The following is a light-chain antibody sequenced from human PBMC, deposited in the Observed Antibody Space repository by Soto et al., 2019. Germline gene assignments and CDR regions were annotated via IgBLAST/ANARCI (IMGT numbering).Light chain of an antibody. CDR2: GDT. CDR1: SSNIGGGYD. J-gene: IGLJ1*01. Sequence: QSVLTQPPSVSGAPGHRVTISCTWSSSNIGGGYDVHWYQQLPGTGPKLLIYGDTHRPSGVPDRFSGSKSGTSASLAITGLQAEDEGDYYCQSYDSSLSGFYVFGTGTQLSVL. CDR3: QSYDSSLSGFYV. V-gene: IGLV1-40*01.